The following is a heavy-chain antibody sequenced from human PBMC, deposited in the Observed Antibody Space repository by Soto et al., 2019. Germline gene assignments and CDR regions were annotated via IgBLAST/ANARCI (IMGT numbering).Heavy chain of an antibody. CDR3: AKDSLNYYGSGSYYSPYFDY. V-gene: IGHV3-23*01. CDR1: GFTFSSYA. CDR2: ISGSGGST. J-gene: IGHJ4*02. D-gene: IGHD3-10*01. Sequence: GGSLRLSCAASGFTFSSYAMSWVRQAPGKGLEWVSAISGSGGSTYYADSVKGRFTISRDNSKNTLYLQMNSLRAEDTAVYYCAKDSLNYYGSGSYYSPYFDYWGQGTLVTVSS.